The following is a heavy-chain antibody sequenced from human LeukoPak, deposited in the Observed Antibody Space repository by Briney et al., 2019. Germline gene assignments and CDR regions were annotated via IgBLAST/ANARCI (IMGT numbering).Heavy chain of an antibody. V-gene: IGHV4-38-2*02. Sequence: SETLSLTCAVSGYSISSGYYWGWIRQPPGKGLEWIGSIYHSGSTYYNPSLKSRVTISVDTSKNQFSLKLSSVTAADTAVYYWAREDDFWSGYPFYYYMDVWGKRTTVTVSS. CDR1: GYSISSGYY. CDR2: IYHSGST. D-gene: IGHD3-3*01. J-gene: IGHJ6*03. CDR3: AREDDFWSGYPFYYYMDV.